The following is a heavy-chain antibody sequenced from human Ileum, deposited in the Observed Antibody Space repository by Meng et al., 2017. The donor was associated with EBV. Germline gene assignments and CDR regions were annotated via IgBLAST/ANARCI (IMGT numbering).Heavy chain of an antibody. V-gene: IGHV4-4*02. CDR2: MYPTGPT. J-gene: IGHJ4*02. CDR3: VRGGTYYLSY. D-gene: IGHD1-26*01. Sequence: GPLEASGPGLVKPSEPLSRTFASSGGSISSDYWWSWVRQSPEKGLEWIGEMYPTGPTYYNPSLKGRVSISIDKSKNQLSLKLNSVTAADTAVYYCVRGGTYYLSYWGQGSLVTVSS. CDR1: GGSISSDYW.